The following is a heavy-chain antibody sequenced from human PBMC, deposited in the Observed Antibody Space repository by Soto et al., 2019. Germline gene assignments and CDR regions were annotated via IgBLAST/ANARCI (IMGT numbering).Heavy chain of an antibody. V-gene: IGHV3-23*01. CDR2: ISGSGGST. CDR1: GFTFSSYA. J-gene: IGHJ6*03. CDR3: AKGEAWLLENYYYYYMDV. D-gene: IGHD3-22*01. Sequence: GGSLRLSCAASGFTFSSYAMSWVRQAPGKGLEWVSAISGSGGSTYYADSVKGRFTISRDNSKNTLYLQMNSLRAEDTAVYYCAKGEAWLLENYYYYYMDVWGKGTTVTVSS.